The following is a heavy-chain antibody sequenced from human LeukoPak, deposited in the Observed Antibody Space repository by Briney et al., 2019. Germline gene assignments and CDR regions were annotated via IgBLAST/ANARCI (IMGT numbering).Heavy chain of an antibody. CDR2: ISYDGSNK. CDR1: GFTFSSYG. V-gene: IGHV3-30*18. D-gene: IGHD1-26*01. CDR3: PKIGPYSGSYYDY. J-gene: IGHJ4*02. Sequence: GRSLRLSCAASGFTFSSYGMHWARQAPGKGLEWVAVISYDGSNKYYADSVKGRFTISRDNSKNTLYLQMNSLRAEDTAVYYCPKIGPYSGSYYDYWGQGTLVTVSS.